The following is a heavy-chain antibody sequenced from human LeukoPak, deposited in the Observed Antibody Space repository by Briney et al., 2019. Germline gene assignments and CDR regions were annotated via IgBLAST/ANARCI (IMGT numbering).Heavy chain of an antibody. V-gene: IGHV4-39*07. CDR3: ARLRYSYGSFDY. Sequence: PSETVSLTCTVSGGSVSTNSYWGWIRQPPGKGLEWIGSMFYSGDTYYNASLKSRATVSVDTSKNQFSLKLKSVTAPDTAVYFCARLRYSYGSFDYWGQGILVTVSP. J-gene: IGHJ4*02. D-gene: IGHD5-18*01. CDR1: GGSVSTNSY. CDR2: MFYSGDT.